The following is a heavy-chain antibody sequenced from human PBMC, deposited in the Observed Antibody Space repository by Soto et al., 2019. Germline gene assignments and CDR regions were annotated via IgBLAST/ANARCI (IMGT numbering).Heavy chain of an antibody. CDR3: IYDSRPAGDAFDI. CDR2: MNPNSGNT. J-gene: IGHJ3*02. Sequence: ASVKVSCKASGYTFTSDDINWVRQATGQGLEWMGWMNPNSGNTGYAQKFQGRVTMTRNTSISTAYMELSSLRSEDTAVYYCIYDSRPAGDAFDIWGQGTMVTVSS. CDR1: GYTFTSDD. V-gene: IGHV1-8*01. D-gene: IGHD3-22*01.